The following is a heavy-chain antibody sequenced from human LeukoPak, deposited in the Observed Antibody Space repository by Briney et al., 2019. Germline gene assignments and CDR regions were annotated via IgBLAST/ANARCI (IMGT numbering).Heavy chain of an antibody. V-gene: IGHV3-33*06. Sequence: AGGSLRLSCAASGFTFSSYGMHWVRQAPGKGLEWVAVIWYDGSNKYYADSVKGRFTISRDNSKNTLYLQMNSLRAEDTAVYYCAKDPGVLWFGELLGTFDYWGQGTLVTVSS. CDR1: GFTFSSYG. CDR2: IWYDGSNK. D-gene: IGHD3-10*01. J-gene: IGHJ4*02. CDR3: AKDPGVLWFGELLGTFDY.